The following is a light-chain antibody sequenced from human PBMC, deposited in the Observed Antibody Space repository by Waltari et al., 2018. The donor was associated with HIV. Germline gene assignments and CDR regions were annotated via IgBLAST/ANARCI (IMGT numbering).Light chain of an antibody. V-gene: IGLV1-51*01. Sequence: QSVSTQPPAVSAAPGQTVTLSCSGRSSHNANNDVSWFQQLPGTAPKLLIYYNNRRSSGIPDRFSGSKSGTSATLAIAGLQTGDEADYYCGTWDTSLSAGVFGGGTKVTVL. J-gene: IGLJ2*01. CDR2: YNN. CDR3: GTWDTSLSAGV. CDR1: SSHNANND.